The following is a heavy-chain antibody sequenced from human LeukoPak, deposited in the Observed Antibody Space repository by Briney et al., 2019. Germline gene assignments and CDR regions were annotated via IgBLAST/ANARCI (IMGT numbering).Heavy chain of an antibody. CDR3: ARSPHILTGENFDY. V-gene: IGHV1-2*02. Sequence: GASVKVSCKASGYTFTGYYMHWVRQAHGQGLEWMGWINPNSGGTNYAQKFQGRVSMTRDTSIRTAYMQLSRLRSDDTAVYYCARSPHILTGENFDYWGQGTLLTVSS. CDR1: GYTFTGYY. J-gene: IGHJ4*02. CDR2: INPNSGGT. D-gene: IGHD3-9*01.